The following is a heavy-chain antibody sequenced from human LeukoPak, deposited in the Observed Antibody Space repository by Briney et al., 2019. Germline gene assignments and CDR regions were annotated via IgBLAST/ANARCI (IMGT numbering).Heavy chain of an antibody. CDR1: GYTFTSYY. V-gene: IGHV1-46*01. CDR3: ARARTKWELLDY. Sequence: ASVKVSCKASGYTFTSYYMHWVRQAPGQGLEWMGIINPSGGSTSYARKFQGRVTMTRDTSTSTVYMELSSLRSEDTAVYYCARARTKWELLDYWGQGTLVTVSS. D-gene: IGHD1-26*01. CDR2: INPSGGST. J-gene: IGHJ4*02.